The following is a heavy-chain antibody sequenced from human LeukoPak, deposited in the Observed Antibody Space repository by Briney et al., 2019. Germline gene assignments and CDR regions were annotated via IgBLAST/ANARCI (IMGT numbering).Heavy chain of an antibody. CDR1: GFTFSSYS. Sequence: GGSLRLSCAASGFTFSSYSMNWVRQAPGKGLEWVSSISSSSSYIYYADSVKGRFTISRDNAKNSLYLQMNSLRAEDTAVYYCAKDHGGYGDYVDYWGQGTLVTVSS. V-gene: IGHV3-21*04. D-gene: IGHD4-17*01. CDR2: ISSSSSYI. J-gene: IGHJ4*02. CDR3: AKDHGGYGDYVDY.